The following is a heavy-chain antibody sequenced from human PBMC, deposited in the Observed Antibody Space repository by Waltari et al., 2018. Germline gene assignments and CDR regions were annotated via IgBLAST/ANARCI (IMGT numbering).Heavy chain of an antibody. V-gene: IGHV3-53*01. CDR3: ARGLSTGEY. Sequence: EVQLVESGGGLIQPGGSLRLSCAASGFTVNSNYLTWVRQAPGKGLEWVSVIYSGGGTYYADSVKGRFTISRDSSKNTLYLQMKGLRFEDTAVYYCARGLSTGEYWGQGTLVTVSS. J-gene: IGHJ4*02. CDR1: GFTVNSNY. CDR2: IYSGGGT.